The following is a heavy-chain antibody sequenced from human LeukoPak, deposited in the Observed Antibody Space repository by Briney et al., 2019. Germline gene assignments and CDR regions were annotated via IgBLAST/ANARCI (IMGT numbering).Heavy chain of an antibody. Sequence: GGPQRLSCAASGFTFSNYWMIWVRQAPGKGLEWVANINREGSEKHYADSVNGRFTISRDNAKNSMFLQMNSLRVDDTAMYYCVRDSGAYSSVYYDAFDFWGQGTVVTVSS. V-gene: IGHV3-7*01. CDR3: VRDSGAYSSVYYDAFDF. D-gene: IGHD5/OR15-5a*01. J-gene: IGHJ3*01. CDR2: INREGSEK. CDR1: GFTFSNYW.